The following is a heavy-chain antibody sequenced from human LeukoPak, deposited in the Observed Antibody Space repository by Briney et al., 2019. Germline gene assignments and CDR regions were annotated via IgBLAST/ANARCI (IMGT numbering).Heavy chain of an antibody. CDR3: ARGKDHDFWNPFDH. D-gene: IGHD3-3*01. J-gene: IGHJ4*02. V-gene: IGHV3-23*01. CDR2: IDGSGGRP. Sequence: GTSLRLSCAATGFSISNYAMHWVRQAPGKGLEWVSGIDGSGGRPPSADSVKGRFTISRDISKNTLYLQMDSLRAEDTAAYYCARGKDHDFWNPFDHWGQGTLVTVSS. CDR1: GFSISNYA.